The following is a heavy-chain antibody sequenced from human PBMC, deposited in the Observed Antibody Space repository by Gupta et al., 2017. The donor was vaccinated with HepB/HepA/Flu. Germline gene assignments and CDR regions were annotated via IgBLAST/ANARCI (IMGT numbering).Heavy chain of an antibody. CDR2: MSSSGSYI. Sequence: EVQLVESGGGLVKPGGSLSLSCAASGFTFKCYSLNWVRQAPGKGLEWVSSMSSSGSYIYHAVPVKGRFTISRDNAEYSLYLQMNSLRAEDTAVYYCVRGDRDWYDSGGYDYWGQGTLVTVSS. D-gene: IGHD3-22*01. J-gene: IGHJ4*02. CDR1: GFTFKCYS. CDR3: VRGDRDWYDSGGYDY. V-gene: IGHV3-21*01.